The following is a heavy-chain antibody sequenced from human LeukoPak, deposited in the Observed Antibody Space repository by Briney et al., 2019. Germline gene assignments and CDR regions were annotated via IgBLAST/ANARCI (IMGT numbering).Heavy chain of an antibody. Sequence: ASVKVSCKASGYTFTSYDINWVRQATGQGLEWMGWMNPNSGNTGYAQKFQGRVTMTRNTSISTAYMELSSLRSEDTAVYYCARGHRDYYDSSGYTDYWGQGTLVTVSS. CDR2: MNPNSGNT. D-gene: IGHD3-22*01. CDR1: GYTFTSYD. J-gene: IGHJ4*02. CDR3: ARGHRDYYDSSGYTDY. V-gene: IGHV1-8*01.